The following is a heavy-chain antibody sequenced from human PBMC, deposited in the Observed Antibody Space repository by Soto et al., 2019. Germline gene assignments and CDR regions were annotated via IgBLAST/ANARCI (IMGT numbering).Heavy chain of an antibody. CDR3: ARETKSRIAARPYNWFDP. CDR1: GFTFSSYW. D-gene: IGHD6-6*01. V-gene: IGHV3-74*01. Sequence: EVQLVESGGGLVQPGGSLRLSCAASGFTFSSYWMHWVRQAPGKGLVWVSRINSDGSSTSYADSVKGRFTISRDNAKNTLYLQMNSLRAEDTAVYYCARETKSRIAARPYNWFDPWGQGTLVTVSS. J-gene: IGHJ5*02. CDR2: INSDGSST.